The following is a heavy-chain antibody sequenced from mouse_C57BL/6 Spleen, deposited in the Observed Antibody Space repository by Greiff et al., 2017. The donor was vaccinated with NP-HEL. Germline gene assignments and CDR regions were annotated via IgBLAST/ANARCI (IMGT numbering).Heavy chain of an antibody. V-gene: IGHV1-72*01. CDR1: GYTFTSYW. CDR3: ARGDTTVVATYYYAMDY. J-gene: IGHJ4*01. Sequence: VQLQQPGAELVKPGASVKLSCKASGYTFTSYWMHWVKQRPGRGLEWIGRIDPNSGGTKYNEKFKSKATLTVDKPSSTAYMQLSSLTSEDSAVYYCARGDTTVVATYYYAMDYWGQGTSVTVSS. CDR2: IDPNSGGT. D-gene: IGHD1-1*01.